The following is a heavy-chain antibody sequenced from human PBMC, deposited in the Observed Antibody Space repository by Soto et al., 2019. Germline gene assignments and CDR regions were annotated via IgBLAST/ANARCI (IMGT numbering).Heavy chain of an antibody. CDR1: GFTFSSYS. D-gene: IGHD6-19*01. CDR3: ARDLADSSGGVDY. Sequence: PGGSLRLSCAASGFTFSSYSMNWVRQAPGKGLEWVSSISSSSSYIYYADSVKGRFTISRDNAKNSLYLQMNSLRAEDTAVYYCARDLADSSGGVDYWGQGTLVTVSS. CDR2: ISSSSSYI. V-gene: IGHV3-21*01. J-gene: IGHJ4*02.